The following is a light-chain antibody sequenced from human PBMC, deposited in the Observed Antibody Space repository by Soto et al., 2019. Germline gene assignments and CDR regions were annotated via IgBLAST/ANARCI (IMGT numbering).Light chain of an antibody. CDR1: QFLSSY. CDR3: HQYNTWPLT. V-gene: IGKV3-15*01. CDR2: DTS. Sequence: EVVLTQSPATLSLAPGERATLSCSASQFLSSYLAWYQQKPGQPPRLLIYDTSTRATGIPARFNGSGSGTEFTLAISSLQSEDFAIYYCHQYNTWPLTFGGGTKV. J-gene: IGKJ4*01.